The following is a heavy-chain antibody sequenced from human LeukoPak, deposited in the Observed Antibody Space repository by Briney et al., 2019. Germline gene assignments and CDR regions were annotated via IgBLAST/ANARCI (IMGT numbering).Heavy chain of an antibody. V-gene: IGHV3-23*01. J-gene: IGHJ4*02. CDR3: ARVSSWQQLVGDFDY. CDR2: INNSGGTT. D-gene: IGHD6-13*01. Sequence: GGSLRLSCAASRFSFSSYAMSWVRQAPGKGLEWVSTINNSGGTTYYADSVKGRFTISRDNSKNMLYLQMNSLRAEDTAVYYCARVSSWQQLVGDFDYWGQGTLVTVSS. CDR1: RFSFSSYA.